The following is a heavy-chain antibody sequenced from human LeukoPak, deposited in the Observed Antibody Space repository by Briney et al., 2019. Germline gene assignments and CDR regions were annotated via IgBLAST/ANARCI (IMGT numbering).Heavy chain of an antibody. CDR3: ARHRMYYYDSSGRGVADAFDI. J-gene: IGHJ3*02. Sequence: SETLSLTCTVSGGSISSSSYYWGWIRQPPGKGLEWIGSIYYSGSTYYNPSLKSRVTISVDTSKNQFSLKLSSVTAADTAVFYCARHRMYYYDSSGRGVADAFDIWGQGTMVTVSS. CDR2: IYYSGST. CDR1: GGSISSSSYY. D-gene: IGHD3-22*01. V-gene: IGHV4-39*01.